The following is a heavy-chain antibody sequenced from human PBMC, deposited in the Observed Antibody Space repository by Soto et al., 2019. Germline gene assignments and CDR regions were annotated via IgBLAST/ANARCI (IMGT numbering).Heavy chain of an antibody. CDR3: ARGQVVAAQH. Sequence: QLQLQESGSGLVKPSQTLSLTCAVSGGSISSGGYSWSWIRQPPGKGPEWIGYIYHSGSPYYNPSLKSRVTISVDRSKNQFSPELSSVTAADTAVYCCARGQVVAAQHWGQGTLVTVSS. D-gene: IGHD2-15*01. CDR2: IYHSGSP. CDR1: GGSISSGGYS. V-gene: IGHV4-30-2*01. J-gene: IGHJ4*02.